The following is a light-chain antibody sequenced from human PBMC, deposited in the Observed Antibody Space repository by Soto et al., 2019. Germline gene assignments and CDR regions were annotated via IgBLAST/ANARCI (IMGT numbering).Light chain of an antibody. J-gene: IGKJ5*01. V-gene: IGKV1-33*01. Sequence: DIQMTQSPSTLSASVGDRVTITCRASQSISSWVAWYQQKPGKAPKLLIYDASDLETGVPSRFSGSGSGTGFTFTISSLQPEDFATYYCQQYYDLPITFGQGTRLEIK. CDR3: QQYYDLPIT. CDR2: DAS. CDR1: QSISSW.